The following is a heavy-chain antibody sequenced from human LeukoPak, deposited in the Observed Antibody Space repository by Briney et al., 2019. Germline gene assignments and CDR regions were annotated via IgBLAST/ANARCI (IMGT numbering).Heavy chain of an antibody. CDR2: VDPEDGET. CDR1: GYTFTDYY. Sequence: RASVKVSCKASGYTFTDYYMHWVQQAPGKGLEWMGRVDPEDGETIYAEKFQGRVTITADTSTDTAYMELSSLRSEDTAVYYCATGLYSSSWDNDYWGQGTLVTVSS. V-gene: IGHV1-69-2*01. D-gene: IGHD6-13*01. CDR3: ATGLYSSSWDNDY. J-gene: IGHJ4*02.